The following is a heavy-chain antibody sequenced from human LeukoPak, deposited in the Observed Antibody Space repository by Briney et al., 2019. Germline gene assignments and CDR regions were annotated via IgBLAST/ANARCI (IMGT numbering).Heavy chain of an antibody. CDR2: ISSSSSYI. D-gene: IGHD5-12*01. J-gene: IGHJ6*03. CDR3: ARDTSGSFYYYMDV. CDR1: GFTFSSYS. V-gene: IGHV3-21*01. Sequence: GGSLRLSCAASGFTFSSYSMNWVRQAPGKGLGWVSSISSSSSYIYYADSVKGRFTISRDNAKNSLYLQMNSLRAEDTAVYYCARDTSGSFYYYMDVWGKGTTVTVSS.